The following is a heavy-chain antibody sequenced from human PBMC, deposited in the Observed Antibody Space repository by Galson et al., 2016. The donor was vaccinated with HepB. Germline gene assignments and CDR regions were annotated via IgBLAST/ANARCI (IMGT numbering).Heavy chain of an antibody. CDR3: AKDRDDFGDFAFDS. D-gene: IGHD4-17*01. Sequence: SLRLSCAASGFTFRNYVMSWVRQAPGKGPEWVSGIYRTGSPTYYADSVKGRFTISRDNPKDTLYLQMDSLRAEDTAAYYCAKDRDDFGDFAFDSWGRGILVTVSS. V-gene: IGHV3-23*01. J-gene: IGHJ4*02. CDR1: GFTFRNYV. CDR2: IYRTGSPT.